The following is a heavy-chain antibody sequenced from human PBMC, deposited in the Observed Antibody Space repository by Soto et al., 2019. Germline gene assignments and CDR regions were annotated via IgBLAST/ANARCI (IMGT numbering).Heavy chain of an antibody. D-gene: IGHD3-16*02. CDR2: INPSGGST. J-gene: IGHJ6*02. Sequence: EASVKVSCKASGYTFTSYYMHWVRQAPGQGLEWMGIINPSGGSTSYAQKFQGRVTMTRDTSTSTVYMELSSLRSEDTAVYYCARGAFGGVIVDYYYGMDVWGQGTTVTVSS. CDR1: GYTFTSYY. V-gene: IGHV1-46*01. CDR3: ARGAFGGVIVDYYYGMDV.